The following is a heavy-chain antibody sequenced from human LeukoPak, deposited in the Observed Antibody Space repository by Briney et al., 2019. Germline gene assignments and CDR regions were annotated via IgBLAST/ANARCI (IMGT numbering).Heavy chain of an antibody. D-gene: IGHD4-11*01. CDR2: INHSGST. CDR1: GGSFSGYY. CDR3: AIRQYSNFLDY. V-gene: IGHV4-34*01. J-gene: IGHJ4*02. Sequence: SETLSLTCAVYGGSFSGYYWSWIRQPPGKGLEWIGEINHSGSTNYNPSLKSRVTISVDTSKNQFSLKLSSVTAADTAVYYCAIRQYSNFLDYWGQGTLVTVSS.